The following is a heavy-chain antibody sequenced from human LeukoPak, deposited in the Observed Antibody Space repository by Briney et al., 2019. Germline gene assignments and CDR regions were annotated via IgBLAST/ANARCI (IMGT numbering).Heavy chain of an antibody. CDR1: GGSISSRNHY. CDR3: SRHVNTFDY. V-gene: IGHV4-39*01. CDR2: IFYTGNT. J-gene: IGHJ4*02. Sequence: SETLSLTCSVSGGSISSRNHYWGWIRQPPGKGLEWIGSIFYTGNTYYNPSLRSRVTMSVDTSKNHLSLNLSSVTAADMAVYYCSRHVNTFDYWGQGALVTVSS.